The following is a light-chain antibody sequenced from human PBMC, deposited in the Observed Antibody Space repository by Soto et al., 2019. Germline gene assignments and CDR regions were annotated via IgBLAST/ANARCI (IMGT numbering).Light chain of an antibody. CDR1: SSDVGGYNY. Sequence: QSVLTQPRSVSGSPGRSVTISCTGTSSDVGGYNYVSWYQQHPGKAPKPMIYDVSKRPSGVPDRFSGSKSGNTASLTISGLQAEDEADYYCCSYAGSYTFYVFGTGTKVTV. V-gene: IGLV2-11*01. CDR2: DVS. J-gene: IGLJ1*01. CDR3: CSYAGSYTFYV.